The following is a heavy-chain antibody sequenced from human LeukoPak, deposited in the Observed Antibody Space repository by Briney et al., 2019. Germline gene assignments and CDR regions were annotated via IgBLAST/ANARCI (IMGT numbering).Heavy chain of an antibody. CDR1: GFTFSDYS. D-gene: IGHD4-11*01. J-gene: IGHJ4*02. Sequence: PGGSLRLSCAASGFTFSDYSMSWVRQAPGAGLEWVASITSSSSHVYYADSVKGRFTISRDNAKDSLYLQMNSLRAEDTAVYYCARADMTTITYPEYWGQGTPVTVSS. V-gene: IGHV3-21*01. CDR2: ITSSSSHV. CDR3: ARADMTTITYPEY.